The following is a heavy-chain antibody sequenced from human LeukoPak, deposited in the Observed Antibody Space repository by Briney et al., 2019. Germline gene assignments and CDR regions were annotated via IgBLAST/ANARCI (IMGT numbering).Heavy chain of an antibody. J-gene: IGHJ5*02. CDR2: IRYDESNK. V-gene: IGHV3-30*02. CDR1: GFIFSNYG. Sequence: GGSLRLSCAASGFIFSNYGMHWVRQAPGKGREWLAFIRYDESNKFYADSVKGRSTISTDNSKNILFLQMNSLRAEDTAVYYCATMQWLEGVDWFDPWGQGTLVTVSS. D-gene: IGHD6-19*01. CDR3: ATMQWLEGVDWFDP.